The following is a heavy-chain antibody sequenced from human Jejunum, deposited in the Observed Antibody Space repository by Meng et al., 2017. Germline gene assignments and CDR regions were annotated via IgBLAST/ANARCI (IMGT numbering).Heavy chain of an antibody. D-gene: IGHD4-23*01. V-gene: IGHV4-31*03. CDR3: ARATAGNSEYFQN. J-gene: IGHJ1*01. Sequence: VQLRESGPGLVKPAQTLSLTCTVSGGSMNSAGHYWSWIRQDPGKGLEWIGYIHYSGGTYYNPSLKSRVTISVDTSKNQFSLKLNSVSAADTAVYYCARATAGNSEYFQNWGQGTLVTVSS. CDR1: GGSMNSAGHY. CDR2: IHYSGGT.